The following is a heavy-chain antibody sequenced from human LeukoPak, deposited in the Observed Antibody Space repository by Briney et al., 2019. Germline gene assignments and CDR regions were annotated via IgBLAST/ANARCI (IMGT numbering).Heavy chain of an antibody. CDR2: ISSSSSYT. CDR1: GFTFSSYS. D-gene: IGHD6-6*01. V-gene: IGHV3-21*01. CDR3: ARGSSSRWFDP. J-gene: IGHJ5*02. Sequence: GGSLRLSCAASGFTFSSYSMNWVRQAPGKGLEWVSSISSSSSYTYYADSVKGRFTISRDNAKNSLYLQMNSLRAEDTAVYYCARGSSSRWFDPWGQGTLVTVSS.